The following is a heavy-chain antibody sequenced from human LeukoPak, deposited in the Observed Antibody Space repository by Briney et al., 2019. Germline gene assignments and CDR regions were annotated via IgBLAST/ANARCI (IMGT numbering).Heavy chain of an antibody. Sequence: ASVKVSCKASGYTFTVYYMHWVRQAPGQGLEWMGWINPNSGGTNYAQKFQGWVTMTRDTSISTAYMELSRLRSDDTAVYYCARGGRNWGSSFDYWGQGTLVTVSS. CDR2: INPNSGGT. V-gene: IGHV1-2*04. CDR3: ARGGRNWGSSFDY. D-gene: IGHD7-27*01. CDR1: GYTFTVYY. J-gene: IGHJ4*02.